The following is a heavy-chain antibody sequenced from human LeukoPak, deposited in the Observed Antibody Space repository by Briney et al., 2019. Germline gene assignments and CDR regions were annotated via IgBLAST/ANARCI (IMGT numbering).Heavy chain of an antibody. Sequence: SETLSLTCTVSGDSISSYYWSWIRQPPGKGLEWIGYIYTSGGTNYIPSLKGRVTISIDTSKNQFSLKLSSVTAADPAVYYCARLTRLSTSPDRYYLDYWGQGTLGTVSS. D-gene: IGHD6-6*01. CDR2: IYTSGGT. CDR3: ARLTRLSTSPDRYYLDY. J-gene: IGHJ4*02. V-gene: IGHV4-4*09. CDR1: GDSISSYY.